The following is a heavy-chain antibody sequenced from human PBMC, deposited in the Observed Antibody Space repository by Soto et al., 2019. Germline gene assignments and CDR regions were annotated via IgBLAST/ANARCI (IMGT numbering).Heavy chain of an antibody. CDR1: GFSLSTSGVG. CDR2: IYWDDDK. CDR3: AHRRPPWGPGLDGGYYFDY. V-gene: IGHV2-5*02. Sequence: SGPTLVNPTQTLTLTCTFSGFSLSTSGVGVGWIRQPPGKALEWLALIYWDDDKRYSPSLKSRLTITKDTSKNQVVLTMTNMDPVDTATYYCAHRRPPWGPGLDGGYYFDYWGQGTXVTVSS. D-gene: IGHD1-26*01. J-gene: IGHJ4*02.